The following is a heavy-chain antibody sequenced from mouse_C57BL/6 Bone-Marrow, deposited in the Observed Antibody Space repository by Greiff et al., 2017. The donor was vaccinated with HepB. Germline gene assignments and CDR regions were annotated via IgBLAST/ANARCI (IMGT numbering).Heavy chain of an antibody. CDR1: GYTFTEYT. CDR2: FYPGSGSI. Sequence: QVQLQQSGAELVKPGASVKLSCKASGYTFTEYTIHWVKQRSGQGLEWIGWFYPGSGSIKYNEKFKDKATLTADKSSSTAYMELSRLTSEDSAVYFWARHDYDGSSWDYWGQGTTLTVSS. J-gene: IGHJ2*01. V-gene: IGHV1-62-2*01. CDR3: ARHDYDGSSWDY. D-gene: IGHD1-1*01.